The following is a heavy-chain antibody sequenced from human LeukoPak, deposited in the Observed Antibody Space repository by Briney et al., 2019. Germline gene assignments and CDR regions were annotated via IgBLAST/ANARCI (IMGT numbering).Heavy chain of an antibody. CDR3: AKDRVAVAGVDY. V-gene: IGHV3-23*01. Sequence: GGSLRLSCAASGFTFSSYGMSWVRQAPGKGLEWVSGISGSGGSTYYADSVKGRFTISRDNSKNTLYLQMNSLRAEDTAVYYCAKDRVAVAGVDYWGQGTLVTVSS. CDR2: ISGSGGST. CDR1: GFTFSSYG. J-gene: IGHJ4*02. D-gene: IGHD6-19*01.